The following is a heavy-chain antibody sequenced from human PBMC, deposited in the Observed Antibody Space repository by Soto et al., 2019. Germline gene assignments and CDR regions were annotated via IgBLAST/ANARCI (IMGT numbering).Heavy chain of an antibody. J-gene: IGHJ4*02. CDR2: MYHSGST. CDR3: ARVPDD. CDR1: GGSISSGGYS. D-gene: IGHD2-2*01. V-gene: IGHV4-30-2*01. Sequence: QLQLQESGSGLVKPSQTLSLTCAVSGGSISSGGYSWSWIPQPPGKGLEWIGYMYHSGSTYYNPFLKSRLTIPTDRSKNQFSLKLSCVTDAETAVYYCARVPDDWGQGILVTVSS.